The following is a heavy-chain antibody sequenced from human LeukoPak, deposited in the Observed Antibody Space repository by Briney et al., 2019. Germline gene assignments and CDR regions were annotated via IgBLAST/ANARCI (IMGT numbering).Heavy chain of an antibody. J-gene: IGHJ4*02. D-gene: IGHD2-15*01. Sequence: SETLSLTCTVSGGSISSCYWSWIRQPPGKGLEWIGYIYYSGSTNYNPSLKSRVTISVDTSKNQFSLKLSSVTAADTAVYYCARGVYCSGGSCLFDYWGQGTLVTVSS. CDR3: ARGVYCSGGSCLFDY. CDR2: IYYSGST. CDR1: GGSISSCY. V-gene: IGHV4-59*01.